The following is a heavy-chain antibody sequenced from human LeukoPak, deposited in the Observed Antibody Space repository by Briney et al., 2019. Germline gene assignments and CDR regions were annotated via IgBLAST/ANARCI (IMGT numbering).Heavy chain of an antibody. Sequence: PSQTLSLTCTVSGGSISSGSYYWSWIRQPAGKGLEWIGRIYTSRSTNYNPSLKSRVTISVDTSKNQFSLKLSSVTAADTAVYYWARERGGILAAPTYYFDYWGQGTLVTVSS. V-gene: IGHV4-61*02. D-gene: IGHD2-15*01. CDR1: GGSISSGSYY. J-gene: IGHJ4*02. CDR2: IYTSRST. CDR3: ARERGGILAAPTYYFDY.